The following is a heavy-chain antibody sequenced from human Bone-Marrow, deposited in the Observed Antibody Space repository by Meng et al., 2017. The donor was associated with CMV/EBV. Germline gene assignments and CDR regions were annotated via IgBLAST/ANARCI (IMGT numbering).Heavy chain of an antibody. Sequence: SGPTLVKPTQTLTLTCPFSVFSLSTGGAGVGWIRQPPGKALEWLALIYWNDDKRYSPSLKRRLTITKDTSRNQVVLTMTNMDPEDTATYYCAHKYDFWNGYTYWGHGTLVTVSS. CDR1: VFSLSTGGAG. CDR3: AHKYDFWNGYTY. V-gene: IGHV2-5*01. CDR2: IYWNDDK. J-gene: IGHJ4*01. D-gene: IGHD3-3*01.